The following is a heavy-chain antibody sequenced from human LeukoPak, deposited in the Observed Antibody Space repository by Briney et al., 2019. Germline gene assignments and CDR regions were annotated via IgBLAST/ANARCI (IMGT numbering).Heavy chain of an antibody. Sequence: GGSLRLSCAASGSTFSNYAMSWVRQAPGKGLEWVSAISGSGTYTYYADSVKGRFTISRDNAKNSLHLQMNSLRAEDTAVYYCARDQGYSSGWSRDAFDIWGQGTTVTVSS. V-gene: IGHV3-23*01. J-gene: IGHJ3*02. D-gene: IGHD6-19*01. CDR1: GSTFSNYA. CDR2: ISGSGTYT. CDR3: ARDQGYSSGWSRDAFDI.